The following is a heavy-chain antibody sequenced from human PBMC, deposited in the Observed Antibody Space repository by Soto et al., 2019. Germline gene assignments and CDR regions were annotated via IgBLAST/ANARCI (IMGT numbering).Heavy chain of an antibody. Sequence: QVQLVESGGGVVQPGRSLRLSCAASGFTFSSYGMHWVRQAPGKGLEWVAVISYDGSNKYYADSVKGRFTISRDNSKNPLYLQMNSLRAEDTAVYYCAKDCGGDCYYFDYWGQGTLVTVSS. CDR2: ISYDGSNK. CDR3: AKDCGGDCYYFDY. J-gene: IGHJ4*02. D-gene: IGHD2-21*02. CDR1: GFTFSSYG. V-gene: IGHV3-30*18.